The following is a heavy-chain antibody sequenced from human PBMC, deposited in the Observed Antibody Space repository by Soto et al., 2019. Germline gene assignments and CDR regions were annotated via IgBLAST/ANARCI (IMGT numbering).Heavy chain of an antibody. J-gene: IGHJ6*02. CDR3: ATKPTGQSATRRYYYYYGMDV. D-gene: IGHD3-10*01. CDR1: GYTLTELS. V-gene: IGHV1-24*01. Sequence: QVQLVQSGAEVKKPGASVKVSCKVSGYTLTELSMHWVRQAPGKGLEWMGGFDPEDGETIYAQKFQGRVTMTEDTSTDTAYMELSSLRSEDTAVYYCATKPTGQSATRRYYYYYGMDVWGQGSTFTVSS. CDR2: FDPEDGET.